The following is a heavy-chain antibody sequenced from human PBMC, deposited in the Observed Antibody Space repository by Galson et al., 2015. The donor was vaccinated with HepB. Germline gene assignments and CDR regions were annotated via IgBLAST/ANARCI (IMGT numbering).Heavy chain of an antibody. J-gene: IGHJ4*02. CDR2: ISGSGGST. CDR1: GFTFSSYA. CDR3: AKGSDGYCSSTSCYKFDY. V-gene: IGHV3-23*01. D-gene: IGHD2-2*02. Sequence: SLRLSSAASGFTFSSYAMSWVRQAPGKGLEWVSAISGSGGSTYYADSVKGRFTISRDNSKNTLYLQMNSLRAEDTAVYYCAKGSDGYCSSTSCYKFDYWGQGTLVTVSS.